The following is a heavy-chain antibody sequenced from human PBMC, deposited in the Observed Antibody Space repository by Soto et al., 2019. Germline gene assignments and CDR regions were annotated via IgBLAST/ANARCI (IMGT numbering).Heavy chain of an antibody. CDR3: ARVAYYYDSSGYPRYYGMDV. V-gene: IGHV3-53*01. D-gene: IGHD3-22*01. CDR2: IYSGGST. J-gene: IGHJ6*02. Sequence: GSLRLSCAASGFTVSSNYMSWVRQAPGKGLEWVSVIYSGGSTYYADSVKGRFTISRDNSKNTLYLQMNSLRAEDTAVYYCARVAYYYDSSGYPRYYGMDVWGQGTTVTVSS. CDR1: GFTVSSNY.